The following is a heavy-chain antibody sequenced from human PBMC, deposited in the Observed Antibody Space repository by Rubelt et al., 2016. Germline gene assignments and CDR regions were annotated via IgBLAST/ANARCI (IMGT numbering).Heavy chain of an antibody. Sequence: QVQLQESGPGLVKPSETLSLICSVSGFSITSGYYWAWIRQSPGKGLGWLGSIYDSGSTYYTPSLKSPVTISVDASKKQFYLKPSSVTAADTAVYFCAGVSPAVDYWGQGTLVTVSS. J-gene: IGHJ4*02. CDR2: IYDSGST. CDR1: GFSITSGYY. V-gene: IGHV4-38-2*02. CDR3: AGVSPAVDY. D-gene: IGHD2-2*01.